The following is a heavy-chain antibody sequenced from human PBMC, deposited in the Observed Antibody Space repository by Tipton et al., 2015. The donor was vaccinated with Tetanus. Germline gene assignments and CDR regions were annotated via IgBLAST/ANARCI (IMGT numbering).Heavy chain of an antibody. CDR2: ISGSGSYI. D-gene: IGHD5-12*01. CDR3: ARGPRLPLYYFDS. J-gene: IGHJ4*02. CDR1: GFTLSRNS. Sequence: SLRLSCAASGFTLSRNSMNWVRQAPGKGLEWVSSISGSGSYISYADSVKGRFTISRDNAKNSLYLQMSSLRVEDTAVYYCARGPRLPLYYFDSWGQGTLVTVSS. V-gene: IGHV3-21*01.